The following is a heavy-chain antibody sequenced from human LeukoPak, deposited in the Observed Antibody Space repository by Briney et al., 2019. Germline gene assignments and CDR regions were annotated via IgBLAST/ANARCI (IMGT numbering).Heavy chain of an antibody. CDR1: GIPFRSYG. CDR3: AKGARGDTVTSSVGLNWFDP. CDR2: ISYDGSHK. D-gene: IGHD4-17*01. V-gene: IGHV3-30*18. Sequence: PGGSQRLSCAASGIPFRSYGVHWVRQAPGKGLEWVAVISYDGSHKYYADSVKGRFSISRDNSTNTLYLQMNSVRADDTAVYYCAKGARGDTVTSSVGLNWFDPWGQATLLSVSS. J-gene: IGHJ5*02.